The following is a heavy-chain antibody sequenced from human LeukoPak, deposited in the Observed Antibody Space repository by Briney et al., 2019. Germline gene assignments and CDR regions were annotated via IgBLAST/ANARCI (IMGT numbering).Heavy chain of an antibody. CDR3: ARDHPYSSGWVYYYYGMDV. J-gene: IGHJ6*02. D-gene: IGHD6-19*01. Sequence: GASVKVSCKASGYTFTGHYMHWVRQAPGQGLEWMGWINPNSGTNYAQKFQSRVTMTMDTAISTAHMELSRMRSDDTAVYYCARDHPYSSGWVYYYYGMDVWGQGTTVTVSS. V-gene: IGHV1-2*02. CDR2: INPNSGT. CDR1: GYTFTGHY.